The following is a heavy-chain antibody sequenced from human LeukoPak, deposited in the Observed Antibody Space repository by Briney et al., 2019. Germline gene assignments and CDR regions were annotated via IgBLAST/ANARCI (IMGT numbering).Heavy chain of an antibody. Sequence: PGGSLRLSCAASGFTVSSNYMSWVRQAPGKGLEWVSVVYSGGSTYYADSVKGRFTISTDNSKDTLYLQMNSLRAEDTAVYYCARALTISSFYCGWGQGTLVTVSS. CDR2: VYSGGST. J-gene: IGHJ4*02. V-gene: IGHV3-53*01. CDR1: GFTVSSNY. CDR3: ARALTISSFYCG. D-gene: IGHD2-15*01.